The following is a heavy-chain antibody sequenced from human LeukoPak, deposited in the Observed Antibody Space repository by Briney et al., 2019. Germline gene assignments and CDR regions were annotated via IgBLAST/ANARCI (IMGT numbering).Heavy chain of an antibody. J-gene: IGHJ4*02. Sequence: PSQTLSLTCAVSGGSISSGGYSWGWIRQPPGKGLEWIGYIYHSGSTYYNPSLKSRVTISVDRSKNQFSLKLSSVTAADTAVYYCARVETIELSADYWGQGTLVTVSS. CDR1: GGSISSGGYS. D-gene: IGHD2/OR15-2a*01. CDR3: ARVETIELSADY. CDR2: IYHSGST. V-gene: IGHV4-30-2*01.